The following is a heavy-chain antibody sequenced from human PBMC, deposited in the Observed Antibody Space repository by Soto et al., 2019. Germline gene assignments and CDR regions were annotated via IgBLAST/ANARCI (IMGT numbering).Heavy chain of an antibody. CDR3: ARGGSSSSYYYYPMDV. Sequence: PGESLKISCKGSGYRFTTYWINWVRQMPGKGLEWMGIIYPGDSDTRYSPSFQGQVTISADKSISTAYLRWSSLRASDTAMYYCARGGSSSSYYYYPMDVWGQETTVTVSS. CDR2: IYPGDSDT. J-gene: IGHJ6*02. V-gene: IGHV5-51*01. CDR1: GYRFTTYW. D-gene: IGHD6-6*01.